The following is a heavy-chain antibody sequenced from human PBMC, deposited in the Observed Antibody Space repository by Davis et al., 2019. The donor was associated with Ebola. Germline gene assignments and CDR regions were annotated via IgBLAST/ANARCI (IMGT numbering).Heavy chain of an antibody. Sequence: GGSLKISCAASGFTFSGSAMHWVRQASGKGLEWVGRIRSKANSYATAYAASVKGRFTISRDDSKNTAYLQMNSLKTEDTAVYYCTLAARPSGTDYWGQGTLVTVSS. D-gene: IGHD6-6*01. CDR3: TLAARPSGTDY. CDR2: IRSKANSYAT. V-gene: IGHV3-73*01. CDR1: GFTFSGSA. J-gene: IGHJ4*02.